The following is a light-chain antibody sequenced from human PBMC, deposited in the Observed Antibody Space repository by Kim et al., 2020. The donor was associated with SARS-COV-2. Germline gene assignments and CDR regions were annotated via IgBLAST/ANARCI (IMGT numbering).Light chain of an antibody. J-gene: IGLJ2*01. CDR3: ATWDDSLGGVL. CDR2: STN. V-gene: IGLV1-47*01. CDR1: PSNTGTYH. Sequence: GQRVTISCSGSPSNTGTYHISWYQQLPGPAPKLLIFSTNQRPSGVADRFSGSKSGTSASLAISGLQSEDEAHYYCATWDDSLGGVLFGGGTQLTVL.